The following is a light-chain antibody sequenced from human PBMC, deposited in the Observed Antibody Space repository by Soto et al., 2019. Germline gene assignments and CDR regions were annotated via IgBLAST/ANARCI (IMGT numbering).Light chain of an antibody. CDR1: QSVSSN. CDR2: GAS. CDR3: QHYNNWPRT. J-gene: IGKJ1*01. Sequence: EIVMTQSPATLSVSPGERATLSCRASQSVSSNLAWYQQKPGQAPRLLIYGASTRATGIPARFSGSGSGTEFTLTLSTLQPEDFAVYYCQHYNNWPRTFGPGTKVEIK. V-gene: IGKV3-15*01.